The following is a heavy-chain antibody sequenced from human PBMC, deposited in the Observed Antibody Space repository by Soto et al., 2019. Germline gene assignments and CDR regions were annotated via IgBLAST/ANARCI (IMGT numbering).Heavy chain of an antibody. J-gene: IGHJ4*02. CDR2: IYSGGST. Sequence: EVQLVETGGGLIQPGGSLRLSCAASGFTVSSNYMSWVRQAPGKGLEWVSVIYSGGSTYYADSVKGRFTISRDNSKNTLYLQMNSLRAEDTAVYYCARVRYDFWSGYSPTDYWGQGTLVTVSS. D-gene: IGHD3-3*01. V-gene: IGHV3-53*02. CDR1: GFTVSSNY. CDR3: ARVRYDFWSGYSPTDY.